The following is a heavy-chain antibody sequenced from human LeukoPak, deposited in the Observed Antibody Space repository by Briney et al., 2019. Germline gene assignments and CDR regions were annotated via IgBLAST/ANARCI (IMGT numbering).Heavy chain of an antibody. D-gene: IGHD6-13*01. J-gene: IGHJ5*02. CDR1: GGSISSYY. CDR3: ARGVAAPGTLWFDP. V-gene: IGHV4-59*01. Sequence: PSETLSLTCAVSGGSISSYYWSWIRQPPGKGLEWIGYIYYSGSTNYNPSLRSRVTISVDTSKNQFSLKLSSVTAADTAVYYCARGVAAPGTLWFDPWGQGTLVTVSS. CDR2: IYYSGST.